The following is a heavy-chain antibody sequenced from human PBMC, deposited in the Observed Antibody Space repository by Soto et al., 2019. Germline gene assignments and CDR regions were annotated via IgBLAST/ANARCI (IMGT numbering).Heavy chain of an antibody. CDR2: IIPIFGTA. D-gene: IGHD3-10*01. V-gene: IGHV1-69*06. CDR3: ARVTELTASYFDY. J-gene: IGHJ4*02. CDR1: GGTFSSYA. Sequence: GGPVKVSCKASGGTFSSYAISWVRQAPGQGLEWMGGIIPIFGTANYAQKFQGRVTITADKSTSTAYMELSSLRSEDTAVYYCARVTELTASYFDYWGQGTLVTVSS.